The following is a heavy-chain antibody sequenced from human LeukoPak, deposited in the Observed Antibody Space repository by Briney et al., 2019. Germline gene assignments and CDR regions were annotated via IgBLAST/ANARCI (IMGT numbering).Heavy chain of an antibody. Sequence: PGGSLRLSCVASGFTFSSSSMNWVRQAPGKGLEWVSSINSISTYIYYADSLRGRFTISRDNADNSLYLQMTSLRAEDTAVYYCARDIADTGAIDAFDLWGQGTMVTVSS. J-gene: IGHJ3*01. CDR2: INSISTYI. CDR3: ARDIADTGAIDAFDL. V-gene: IGHV3-21*01. D-gene: IGHD5-18*01. CDR1: GFTFSSSS.